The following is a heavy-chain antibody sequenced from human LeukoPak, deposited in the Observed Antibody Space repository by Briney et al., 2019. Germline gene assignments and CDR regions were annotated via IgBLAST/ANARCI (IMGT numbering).Heavy chain of an antibody. J-gene: IGHJ4*02. V-gene: IGHV3-48*03. D-gene: IGHD5-12*01. CDR2: ISSSGSTI. CDR1: EFTFSSYE. Sequence: GGSLRLSCAASEFTFSSYEMSWVRQAPGKGLECVSYISSSGSTIYYADSVKDRFTISRDNAKNSLYLQMNSLRAEDTAVYYCARGYTYFDYWGQGTLVSVSS. CDR3: ARGYTYFDY.